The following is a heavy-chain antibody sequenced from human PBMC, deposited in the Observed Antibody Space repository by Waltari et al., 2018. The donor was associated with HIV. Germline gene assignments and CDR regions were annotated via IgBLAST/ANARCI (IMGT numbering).Heavy chain of an antibody. CDR1: GFPFSIYW. CDR3: AKYSGSYWGAHNWFDP. J-gene: IGHJ5*02. CDR2: IKEDGSEK. D-gene: IGHD1-26*01. Sequence: EVQLVESGGGLVQPGGSLRLSCAASGFPFSIYWMSWVRQAPGKGWRVVANIKEDGSEKLYADSVCGRCTISRNNTKISLYLQMNSLRAEDTAVYYCAKYSGSYWGAHNWFDPWGQGTLVTVSS. V-gene: IGHV3-7*01.